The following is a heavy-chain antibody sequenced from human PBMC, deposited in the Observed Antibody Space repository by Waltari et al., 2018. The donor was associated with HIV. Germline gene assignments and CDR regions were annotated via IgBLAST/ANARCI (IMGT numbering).Heavy chain of an antibody. CDR3: SRSRGYSYGYADY. V-gene: IGHV3-49*03. D-gene: IGHD5-18*01. CDR1: GFTFGDYA. J-gene: IGHJ4*02. CDR2: IRSKTYGGTT. Sequence: LVESGGGLVQSGRSLRLSCTASGFTFGDYAMSWFRQAPGKGLEWVGFIRSKTYGGTTEYAASVKDRFTISRDDSKSIAYLQMNSLKTEDTAVYYCSRSRGYSYGYADYWDQGTLVTVSS.